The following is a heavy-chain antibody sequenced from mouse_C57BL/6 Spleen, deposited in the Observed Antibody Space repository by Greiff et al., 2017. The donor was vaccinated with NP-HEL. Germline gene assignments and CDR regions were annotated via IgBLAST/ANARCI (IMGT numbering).Heavy chain of an antibody. CDR1: GYTFTSYW. J-gene: IGHJ1*01. CDR2: IYPSDSET. D-gene: IGHD3-1*01. Sequence: QVQLQQPGAELVRPGSSVKLSCKASGYTFTSYWMDWVKQRPGQGLEWIGNIYPSDSETHYNQKFKDKATLTVDKSSSTAYMQLSSLPSEDSAVYYCARRDVPVRGYFDVWGQGTTVTVSS. CDR3: ARRDVPVRGYFDV. V-gene: IGHV1-61*01.